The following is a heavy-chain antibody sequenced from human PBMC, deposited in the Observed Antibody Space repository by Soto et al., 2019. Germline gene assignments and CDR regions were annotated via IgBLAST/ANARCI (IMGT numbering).Heavy chain of an antibody. V-gene: IGHV1-69*06. Sequence: ASVKVSCKASGGTFSSYAISWVRQAPGQGLEWMGGIIPIFGTANYAQKFQGRVTITADKSTSTAYMELSSLRSEDTAVYYCARWYYHSSHSYFDYWGQGTLVTVSS. CDR1: GGTFSSYA. D-gene: IGHD3-22*01. CDR3: ARWYYHSSHSYFDY. CDR2: IIPIFGTA. J-gene: IGHJ4*02.